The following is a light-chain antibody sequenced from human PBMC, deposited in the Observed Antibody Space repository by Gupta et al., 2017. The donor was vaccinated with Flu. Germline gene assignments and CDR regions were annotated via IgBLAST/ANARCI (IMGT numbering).Light chain of an antibody. Sequence: EIVLTQSPGTLSLSPGERATLSCRASQSVRSSYLAWYQLKPGQTPRLLIYNTSNRATGIPDRFSGSGSGTELTLTISRREPEDFAVYYCQKEDHLFFTFGHGTNVDI. CDR1: QSVRSSY. V-gene: IGKV3-20*01. CDR3: QKEDHLFFT. J-gene: IGKJ3*01. CDR2: NTS.